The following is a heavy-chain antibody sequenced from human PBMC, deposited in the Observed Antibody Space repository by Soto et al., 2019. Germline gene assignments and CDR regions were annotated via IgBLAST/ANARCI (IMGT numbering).Heavy chain of an antibody. CDR1: GYTFTSYG. D-gene: IGHD3-22*01. CDR2: VSAYNGNT. Sequence: ASVKVSCKASGYTFTSYGISWVRQAPGQGLEWMGWVSAYNGNTNYAQKLQGRVTMTTDTSTSTAYMELRSLRSDDTAVYYCARDSASTDSSGYMIDYWGQGTLVTVSS. J-gene: IGHJ4*02. CDR3: ARDSASTDSSGYMIDY. V-gene: IGHV1-18*04.